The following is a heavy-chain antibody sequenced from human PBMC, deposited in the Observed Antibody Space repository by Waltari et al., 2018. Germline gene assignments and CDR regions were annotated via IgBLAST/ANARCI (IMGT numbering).Heavy chain of an antibody. J-gene: IGHJ5*02. Sequence: EVQLLESGGGLVQPGGSLRRSWAASGFTFSSYAMSWVRQAPGKGLEWVSAIRGSGGSTYYADSVKGRFTISRDNSKNTLYLQMNSLRAEDTAVYYCARGKLLVLGHTYNWFDPWGQGTLVTVSS. CDR1: GFTFSSYA. CDR2: IRGSGGST. D-gene: IGHD6-6*01. V-gene: IGHV3-23*01. CDR3: ARGKLLVLGHTYNWFDP.